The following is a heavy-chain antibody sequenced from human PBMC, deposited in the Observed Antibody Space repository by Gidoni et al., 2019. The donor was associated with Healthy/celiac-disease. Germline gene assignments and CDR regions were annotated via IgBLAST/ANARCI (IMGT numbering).Heavy chain of an antibody. D-gene: IGHD2-2*01. CDR2: IIPILGTA. Sequence: QVQLVQSGAEVQKPGSSVKVSCKASGGPFSSYALSWVRQAPGQGLEWMGGIIPILGTANYAQKFQGRVTITADESTSTAYMELSSLRSEDTAVYYCATGGGVVPAAEPPGGFDYWGQGTLVTVSS. J-gene: IGHJ4*02. CDR1: GGPFSSYA. V-gene: IGHV1-69*01. CDR3: ATGGGVVPAAEPPGGFDY.